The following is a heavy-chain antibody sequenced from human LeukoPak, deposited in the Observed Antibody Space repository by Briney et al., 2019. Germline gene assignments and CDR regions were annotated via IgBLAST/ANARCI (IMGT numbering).Heavy chain of an antibody. V-gene: IGHV1-18*01. J-gene: IGHJ4*02. CDR2: ISAYNGNT. Sequence: VASVKVSCKASGYTFTSYGISWVRQAPGQGLEWMGWISAYNGNTNYAQRLQGRVTVTTDTSTSTAYMELRSLRSDDTAVYYCARGIAAASTESGDYWGQGTLVTVSS. CDR1: GYTFTSYG. CDR3: ARGIAAASTESGDY. D-gene: IGHD6-13*01.